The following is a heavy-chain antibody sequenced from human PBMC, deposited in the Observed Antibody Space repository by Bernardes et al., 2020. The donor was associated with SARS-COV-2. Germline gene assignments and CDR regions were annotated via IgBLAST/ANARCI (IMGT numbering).Heavy chain of an antibody. CDR3: ANGYLPPNYYYGMDV. Sequence: GGSLRLSCAASGFTFSSYGMHWVRQAPGKWLEWVAVISYDGSNKYYADSVKGRFTISRDNSKNTLYLQMNILRAEDTAVYYCANGYLPPNYYYGMDVWGQGTTVTVSS. J-gene: IGHJ6*02. V-gene: IGHV3-30*18. CDR2: ISYDGSNK. D-gene: IGHD5-18*01. CDR1: GFTFSSYG.